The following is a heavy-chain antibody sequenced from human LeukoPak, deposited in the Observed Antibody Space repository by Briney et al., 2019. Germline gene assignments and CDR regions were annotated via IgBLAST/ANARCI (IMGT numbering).Heavy chain of an antibody. CDR3: ARCNYSSSPCFGY. V-gene: IGHV3-53*01. D-gene: IGHD6-6*01. CDR2: IYSGGST. J-gene: IGHJ4*02. Sequence: PGGSLRPSCAASGFTVSSNYMSWVRQAPGKGLEWVSVIYSGGSTYYADSVKGRFTISRDNSKNTLYLQMNSLGAEDTAVYYCARCNYSSSPCFGYWGQGTLVTVSS. CDR1: GFTVSSNY.